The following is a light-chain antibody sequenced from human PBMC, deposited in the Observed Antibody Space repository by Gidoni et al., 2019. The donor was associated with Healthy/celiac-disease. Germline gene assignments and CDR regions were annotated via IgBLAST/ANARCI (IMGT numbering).Light chain of an antibody. V-gene: IGKV3-20*01. CDR2: CAS. Sequence: EIVLTQSPGTLSLSPGERATLSSRASQSVSSSYLAWYQQKPVQAPRLLIYCASSRATGIPDRFSGSGSGTDFTLTISRLEPEDFAVYYCQQYGSSPYTFGQGTKLEIK. CDR3: QQYGSSPYT. J-gene: IGKJ2*01. CDR1: QSVSSSY.